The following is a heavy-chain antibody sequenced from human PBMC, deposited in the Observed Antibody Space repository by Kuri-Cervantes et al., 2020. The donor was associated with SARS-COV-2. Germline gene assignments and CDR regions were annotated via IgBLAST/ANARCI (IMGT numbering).Heavy chain of an antibody. CDR1: GYTFTSYY. Sequence: ASVKVSCKASGYTFTSYYMHWVRQPPGQGLEWMGIINPSGGSTSYAQKFQVRVTMTRDTSTSTVYMELSSLRSEDTAVYYCARDVFPAYYYDSSGPTPGMWWGQGTLVTVSS. D-gene: IGHD3-22*01. CDR2: INPSGGST. CDR3: ARDVFPAYYYDSSGPTPGMW. J-gene: IGHJ4*02. V-gene: IGHV1-46*01.